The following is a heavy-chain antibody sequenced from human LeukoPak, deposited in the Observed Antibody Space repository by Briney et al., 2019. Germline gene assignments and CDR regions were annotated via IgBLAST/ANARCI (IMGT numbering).Heavy chain of an antibody. CDR2: ISSNGIYI. V-gene: IGHV3-21*01. J-gene: IGHJ6*03. CDR3: ARESDMDV. Sequence: GGSLRLSCAVSGFTFSTYNMNWVRQAPGKGLEWVSSISSNGIYIYYADSVKGRFTISRDNAKNSLYLQMNSLRAEDTAVYYCARESDMDVWGKGTTVTISS. CDR1: GFTFSTYN.